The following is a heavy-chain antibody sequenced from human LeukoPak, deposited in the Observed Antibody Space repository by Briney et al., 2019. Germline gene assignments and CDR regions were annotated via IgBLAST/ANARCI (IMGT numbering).Heavy chain of an antibody. CDR3: ATTIWSYYDSSGYRDAFDI. Sequence: PGGSLRLSCATSGFTVSSNYMSWVRQAPGKGLEWVSVIYSGDGTYYADSVRGRFTISRHNSKNTLYLQMNSLRAEDTAVYYCATTIWSYYDSSGYRDAFDIWGQGTMVTVSS. D-gene: IGHD3-22*01. CDR2: IYSGDGT. V-gene: IGHV3-53*04. CDR1: GFTVSSNY. J-gene: IGHJ3*02.